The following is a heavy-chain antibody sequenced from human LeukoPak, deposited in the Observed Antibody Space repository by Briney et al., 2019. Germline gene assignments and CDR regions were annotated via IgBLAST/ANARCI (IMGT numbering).Heavy chain of an antibody. Sequence: GGSLRLSCAASRFTFSSYAMSWVRQAPGKGLMYISRNNGDGSTTNYADVVKGRFTMSRDNVKNTLYLQMNSLRVEDTAVYYCARDPRNVGLAPWGQGTLVTVSS. CDR3: ARDPRNVGLAP. CDR1: RFTFSSYA. CDR2: NNGDGSTT. V-gene: IGHV3-74*01. J-gene: IGHJ5*02. D-gene: IGHD2-15*01.